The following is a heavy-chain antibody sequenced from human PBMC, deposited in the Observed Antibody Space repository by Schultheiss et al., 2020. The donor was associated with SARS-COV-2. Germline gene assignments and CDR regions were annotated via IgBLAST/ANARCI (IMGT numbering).Heavy chain of an antibody. V-gene: IGHV3-21*01. CDR2: INYDSSHI. J-gene: IGHJ4*02. CDR3: ATRGSYIDY. D-gene: IGHD1-26*01. Sequence: GESLKISCAASGFTFSSYGMHWVRQAPGKGLEWVSFINYDSSHIYYADSVKGRFTISRDNAKNSLYLQMNSLRAEDTAVYYCATRGSYIDYWGQGTLVTVSS. CDR1: GFTFSSYG.